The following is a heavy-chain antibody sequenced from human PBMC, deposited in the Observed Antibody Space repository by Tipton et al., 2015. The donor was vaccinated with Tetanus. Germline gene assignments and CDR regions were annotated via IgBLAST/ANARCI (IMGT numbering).Heavy chain of an antibody. D-gene: IGHD3-3*01. CDR2: IYYNGDT. CDR1: GVSINNYY. Sequence: TLSLTCSVSGVSINNYYWNWIRQSPGKGLEWLGNIYYNGDTDYNPSLRGRATISLDKAKNHFSLRLRSVTAADTALYYCVRSHVFRLTLFGEEIPRSGRFDPWGQGILVTVSS. J-gene: IGHJ5*02. CDR3: VRSHVFRLTLFGEEIPRSGRFDP. V-gene: IGHV4-59*01.